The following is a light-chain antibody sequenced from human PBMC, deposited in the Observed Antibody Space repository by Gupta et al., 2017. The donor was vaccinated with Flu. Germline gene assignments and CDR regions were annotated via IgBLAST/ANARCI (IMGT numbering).Light chain of an antibody. CDR1: SSDVGGYND. J-gene: IGLJ3*02. V-gene: IGLV2-11*01. CDR2: DVT. CDR3: CSYAGSYTFWV. Sequence: QSALTQPRSVSRSPGQPVTISCTGSSSDVGGYNDVSWYQQYPGKAPKLMIYDVTKRPSGVPDRFSGSKSGNTASLTISGLQADDEADYYCCSYAGSYTFWVFGGGTKLTVL.